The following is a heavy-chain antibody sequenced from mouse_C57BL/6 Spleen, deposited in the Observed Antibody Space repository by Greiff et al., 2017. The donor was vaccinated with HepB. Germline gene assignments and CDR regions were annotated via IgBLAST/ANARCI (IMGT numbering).Heavy chain of an antibody. D-gene: IGHD1-1*01. V-gene: IGHV1-76*01. CDR2: IYPGSGNT. CDR3: ARNHGSSYRAMDY. J-gene: IGHJ4*01. CDR1: GYTFTDYY. Sequence: QVQLKQSGAELVRPGASVKLSCKASGYTFTDYYINWVKQRPGQGLEWIARIYPGSGNTYYNEKFKGKATLTAEKSSSTAYMQLSSLTSEDSAVYFCARNHGSSYRAMDYWGQGTSVTVSS.